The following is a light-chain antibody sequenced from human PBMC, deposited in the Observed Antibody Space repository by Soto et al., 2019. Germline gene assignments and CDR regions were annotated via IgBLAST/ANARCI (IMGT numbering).Light chain of an antibody. J-gene: IGKJ1*01. Sequence: DIQMTQSPSSLSASGGGAGAVGFRASQSVSGWLAWYQQKPGEAPKLLIYDASALPRGVPSRFSGSGSGTEFTLTISSLQPDDFATYYCQQYNSYSQTFGQGTKVDIK. V-gene: IGKV1-5*01. CDR1: QSVSGW. CDR2: DAS. CDR3: QQYNSYSQT.